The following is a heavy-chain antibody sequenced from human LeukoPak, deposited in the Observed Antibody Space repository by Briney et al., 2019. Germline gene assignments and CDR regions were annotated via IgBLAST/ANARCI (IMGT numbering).Heavy chain of an antibody. D-gene: IGHD4-17*01. CDR1: GLTGSHNY. CDR3: IVFGDSNH. J-gene: IGHJ5*02. Sequence: PGVSLRLSCAASGLTGSHNYVGWVRQAPGKGLEWVSAIHTSGDTCYADSVKGRFTISRDTSKNTLYLQINGLRVEDTAVYYCIVFGDSNHWGQGTLVTVSS. CDR2: IHTSGDT. V-gene: IGHV3-53*01.